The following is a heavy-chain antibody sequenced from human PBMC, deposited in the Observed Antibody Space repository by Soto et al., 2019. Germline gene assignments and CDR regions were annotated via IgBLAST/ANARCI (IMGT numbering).Heavy chain of an antibody. CDR2: ISGSGGST. D-gene: IGHD1-7*01. J-gene: IGHJ3*02. CDR1: GFTFRSYA. CDR3: AKGNSWSPALVLDI. V-gene: IGHV3-23*01. Sequence: GGSLRLSCAASGFTFRSYAMNLVRQAAGKGLEWVSAISGSGGSTYYADSVKGRFTISRDSSKNTLYLQMNSLRAEDTAVYYCAKGNSWSPALVLDIWGQGTMVTVSS.